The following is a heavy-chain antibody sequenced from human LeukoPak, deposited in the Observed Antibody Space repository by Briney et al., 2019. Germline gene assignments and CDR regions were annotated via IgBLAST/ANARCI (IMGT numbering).Heavy chain of an antibody. J-gene: IGHJ4*02. Sequence: GGSLRLSCAASGFTVSSNHMSWVRQAPGKGLEWVSVIYNGGSTLYADSVKGRFTISRDNSKNTLYLQMNSLRAEDTAVYYCARVNRGSASTFDYWGQGTLVTVSS. CDR2: IYNGGST. V-gene: IGHV3-53*01. CDR3: ARVNRGSASTFDY. D-gene: IGHD7-27*01. CDR1: GFTVSSNH.